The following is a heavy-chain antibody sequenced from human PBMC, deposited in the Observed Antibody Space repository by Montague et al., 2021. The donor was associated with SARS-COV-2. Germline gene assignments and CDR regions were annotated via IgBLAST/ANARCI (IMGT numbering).Heavy chain of an antibody. V-gene: IGHV4-59*01. CDR1: GGSISNYY. CDR3: SRGGGYYNYGLDV. CDR2: IYYSGST. J-gene: IGHJ6*02. Sequence: SETLSLTCSVSGGSISNYYWSWIRQPPGRGLEWIGYIYYSGSTDYSPSLTSRVNISLDTSKNPFSLKVTAVTAADTAVYYCSRGGGYYNYGLDVWGPGTTVTVSS. D-gene: IGHD3-22*01.